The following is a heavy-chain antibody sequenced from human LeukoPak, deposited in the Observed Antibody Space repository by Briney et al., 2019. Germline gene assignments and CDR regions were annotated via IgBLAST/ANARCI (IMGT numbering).Heavy chain of an antibody. CDR1: GFIVSSNH. J-gene: IGHJ4*02. CDR2: IYSGGYSGGGP. D-gene: IGHD5-24*01. V-gene: IGHV3-66*01. Sequence: PGGSLRLSCAVSGFIVSSNHMNWVRRAPGKGLEWVSVIYSGGYSGGGPFYADSVKGRFTTSSDSSKNTLFLQMNSLRAEDTAVYYCARDVYGDGYNSFDYWGLGILVTVSS. CDR3: ARDVYGDGYNSFDY.